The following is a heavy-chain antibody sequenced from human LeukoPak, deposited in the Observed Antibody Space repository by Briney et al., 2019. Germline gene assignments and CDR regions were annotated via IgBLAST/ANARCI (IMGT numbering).Heavy chain of an antibody. CDR1: GYTFTSYG. V-gene: IGHV1-18*01. CDR3: ARDLRTYSSSWYKWGAYYYGMDV. Sequence: ASVKVSCKASGYTFTSYGFSWVRQAPRQGLEWMGWISAYNGNTRYAQNIQGRVTMTTDSSTSTTYMELRNLRSDDTAVYYCARDLRTYSSSWYKWGAYYYGMDVWGQGTTVTVSS. CDR2: ISAYNGNT. J-gene: IGHJ6*02. D-gene: IGHD6-13*01.